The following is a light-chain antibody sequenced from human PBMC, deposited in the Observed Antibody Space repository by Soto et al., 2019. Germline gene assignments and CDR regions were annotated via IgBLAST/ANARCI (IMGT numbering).Light chain of an antibody. V-gene: IGKV4-1*01. CDR2: WAS. CDR3: QQYYTSPLT. CDR1: QSVLYSSNNKNY. Sequence: DIVMTQSPDSPAVSLGERATINCKSSQSVLYSSNNKNYLAWYQQKPGQPPKLVIYWASTRESGVPDRISGSGSGTDFTLTIDSLQAEDVAVYYCQQYYTSPLTFGGGTKVEIK. J-gene: IGKJ4*01.